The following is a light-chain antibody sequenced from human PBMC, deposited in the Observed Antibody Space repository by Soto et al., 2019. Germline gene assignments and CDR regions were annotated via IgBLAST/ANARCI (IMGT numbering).Light chain of an antibody. J-gene: IGKJ1*01. V-gene: IGKV3-20*01. Sequence: ETVLTQSPGTLSLSPGERATLSCRASQSVSSSYLAWYQQKPGQAPRLLIYDASSTATGLPDRFSGSGSGTDFTLTISRMEHEDFAVYYCQHYVRSPPSWTFGQGTKVEIK. CDR3: QHYVRSPPSWT. CDR2: DAS. CDR1: QSVSSSY.